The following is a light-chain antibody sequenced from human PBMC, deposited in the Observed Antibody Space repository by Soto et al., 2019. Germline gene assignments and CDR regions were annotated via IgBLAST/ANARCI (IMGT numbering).Light chain of an antibody. CDR1: QSLVYKDENTY. Sequence: DVVLTQSPLSLPVTLGQPASISCESSQSLVYKDENTYLKWFQQRPGQSPSRLIYQVSNRDSGVPNRFSGSGSGTDFTLIISRVEAEDFRVYYYMKCTKWPYTFGLGTKLEIK. V-gene: IGKV2-30*01. CDR2: QVS. CDR3: MKCTKWPYT. J-gene: IGKJ2*01.